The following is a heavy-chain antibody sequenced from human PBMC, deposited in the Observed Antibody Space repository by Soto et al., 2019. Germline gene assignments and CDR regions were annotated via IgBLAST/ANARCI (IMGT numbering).Heavy chain of an antibody. Sequence: EVQLLESGGGLVQPGGSLRLSCAASGFTFSSYAMSWVRQAPGKGLEWVSAISGSGGSTYYADSVKGRFTISRDNSKNTLYLQMNSLRAEDTAVYYCAKDRESSSWYSPNWFDPWGQGALVTVSS. D-gene: IGHD6-13*01. CDR2: ISGSGGST. CDR1: GFTFSSYA. J-gene: IGHJ5*02. V-gene: IGHV3-23*01. CDR3: AKDRESSSWYSPNWFDP.